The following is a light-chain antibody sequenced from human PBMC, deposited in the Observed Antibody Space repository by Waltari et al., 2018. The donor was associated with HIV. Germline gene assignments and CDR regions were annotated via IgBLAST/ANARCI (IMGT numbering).Light chain of an antibody. CDR3: SSYAGSNNLV. CDR2: EVS. Sequence: QSALTQPPSASGSPGQSVTISCTGTSSDVGGYNFVSWYQQHPGKAPKLMIFEVSKRPSGGPDRFSGSKSANTASLTVSGLQAEDEADYYCSSYAGSNNLVFGGGTKLTVL. CDR1: SSDVGGYNF. J-gene: IGLJ2*01. V-gene: IGLV2-8*01.